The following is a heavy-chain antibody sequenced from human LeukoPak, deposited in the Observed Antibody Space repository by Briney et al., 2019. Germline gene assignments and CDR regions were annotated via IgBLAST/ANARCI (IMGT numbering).Heavy chain of an antibody. Sequence: ASVKVSCKASGYTFTSYGISWVRQAPGQGLEWMGWISAYNGNTNYAQKLQGRVTMTTDTSTSTAYMELRSLRSDDTAVYYCARVPSLLLWFGEFIDYWGRGTLVTVSS. CDR2: ISAYNGNT. J-gene: IGHJ4*02. D-gene: IGHD3-10*01. CDR3: ARVPSLLLWFGEFIDY. CDR1: GYTFTSYG. V-gene: IGHV1-18*01.